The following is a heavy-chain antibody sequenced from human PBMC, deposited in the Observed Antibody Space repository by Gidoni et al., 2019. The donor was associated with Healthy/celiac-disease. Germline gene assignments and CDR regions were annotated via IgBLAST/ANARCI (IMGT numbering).Heavy chain of an antibody. CDR1: GGSIRSGSYY. V-gene: IGHV4-61*02. CDR2: IYTSGST. Sequence: QVQLQESGPGLVKPSQTLSLTCTVSGGSIRSGSYYWRWIRQPAGKGLEWIGRIYTSGSTNYNPSLKSRVTISVDKSKNQFSLKLSSVTAADTAVYYCAAKNIVLVPAAEYYYYGMDVWGQGTTVTVSS. CDR3: AAKNIVLVPAAEYYYYGMDV. D-gene: IGHD2-2*01. J-gene: IGHJ6*02.